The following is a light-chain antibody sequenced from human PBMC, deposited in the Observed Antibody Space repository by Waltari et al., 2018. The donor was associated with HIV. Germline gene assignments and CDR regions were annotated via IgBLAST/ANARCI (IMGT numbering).Light chain of an antibody. CDR2: QDG. J-gene: IGLJ2*01. V-gene: IGLV3-1*01. CDR3: QAWDSSTVV. CDR1: KLGDKY. Sequence: SYELTQPPSVSVSPGQTASITCSGDKLGDKYACWYQQKPGQSPGLVIYQDGKRPAGVTVRFSGSNAGNTATRTISGTQAMDEADYYCQAWDSSTVVFGGGTKLTVL.